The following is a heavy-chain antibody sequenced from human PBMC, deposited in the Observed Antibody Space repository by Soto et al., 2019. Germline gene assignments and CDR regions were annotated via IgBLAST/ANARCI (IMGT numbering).Heavy chain of an antibody. CDR3: ARDPSIVLVPAATYYYYYYGMDV. CDR1: GFTFSSYW. Sequence: GGSLRLSCAASGFTFSSYWMSWVRQAPGKGLEWVTNIKQDGSEKYYVDSVKGRFTISRDNAKNSLYLQMNSLRAEDTAVYYCARDPSIVLVPAATYYYYYYGMDVWGQGTTVTVSS. D-gene: IGHD2-2*01. J-gene: IGHJ6*02. V-gene: IGHV3-7*01. CDR2: IKQDGSEK.